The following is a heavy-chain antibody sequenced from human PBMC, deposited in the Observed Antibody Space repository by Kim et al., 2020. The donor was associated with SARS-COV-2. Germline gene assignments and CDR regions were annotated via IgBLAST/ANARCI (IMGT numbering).Heavy chain of an antibody. J-gene: IGHJ4*02. CDR1: GGSISSSNW. CDR3: ARRSGSGWYQPPPPPDY. D-gene: IGHD6-19*01. Sequence: SETLSLTCAVSGGSISSSNWWSWVRQPPGKGLEWIGEIYHSGSTNYNPSLKSRVTISVDKSKNQFSLKLSSVTAADTAVYYCARRSGSGWYQPPPPPDYWGQGTLVTVSS. V-gene: IGHV4-4*02. CDR2: IYHSGST.